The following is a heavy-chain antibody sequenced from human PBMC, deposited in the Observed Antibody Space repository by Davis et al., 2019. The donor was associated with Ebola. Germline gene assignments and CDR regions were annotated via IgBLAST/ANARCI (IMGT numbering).Heavy chain of an antibody. V-gene: IGHV1-18*04. CDR2: INPHNGNT. CDR1: GYTFTSYY. CDR3: ARAQFPTTSDH. Sequence: ASVKVSCKAFGYTFTSYYMHWVRQAPGQGLEWMGWINPHNGNTNYAQNVQGRVIMTSDTATTTAYMEVGSLRSDDTAVYYCARAQFPTTSDHWGQGTLVTVSS. J-gene: IGHJ4*02. D-gene: IGHD1-1*01.